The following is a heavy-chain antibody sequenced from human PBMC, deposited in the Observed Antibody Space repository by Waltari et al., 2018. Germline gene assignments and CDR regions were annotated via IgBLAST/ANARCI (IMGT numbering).Heavy chain of an antibody. Sequence: QVTLKESGPALVKPTQTLTLTCTFSGFSLHTSGMRVSWIRQPPGKALEWLGRIDWDDGTFNSTSLKTRLTISKDTSKIQVVLTMTNMDPVDTATYYCARFYYGSGNQYFFDYWGQGALVTVSS. J-gene: IGHJ4*02. CDR1: GFSLHTSGMR. V-gene: IGHV2-70*04. CDR3: ARFYYGSGNQYFFDY. CDR2: IDWDDGT. D-gene: IGHD3-10*01.